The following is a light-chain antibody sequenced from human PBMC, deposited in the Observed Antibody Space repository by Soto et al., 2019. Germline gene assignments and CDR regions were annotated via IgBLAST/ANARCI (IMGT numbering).Light chain of an antibody. V-gene: IGKV3-20*01. CDR1: QSVNGNY. Sequence: EIVLTQSPGTLSLSPGERATLSCRASQSVNGNYLTWYQQKPGQAPRLLIYGASSRATSIPDRFSGSGSGTDFTLTISRLEPEDVAVYSCQQYGSSFRYTFGQGTKLEIK. J-gene: IGKJ2*01. CDR2: GAS. CDR3: QQYGSSFRYT.